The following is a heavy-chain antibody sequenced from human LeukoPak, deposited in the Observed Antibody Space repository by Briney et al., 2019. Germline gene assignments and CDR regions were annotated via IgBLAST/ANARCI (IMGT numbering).Heavy chain of an antibody. J-gene: IGHJ6*03. Sequence: GGSLRLSCAASGFTVSSNFMSWVRQAPGKGLEWVSGIYSGGSTYYADSVKGRFTISRDNSKNTLYLQMNSLRAEETAVFYCARVRYGTLASHSYHYMDVWGKGTTVTVSS. V-gene: IGHV3-66*02. CDR2: IYSGGST. CDR1: GFTVSSNF. CDR3: ARVRYGTLASHSYHYMDV. D-gene: IGHD5-18*01.